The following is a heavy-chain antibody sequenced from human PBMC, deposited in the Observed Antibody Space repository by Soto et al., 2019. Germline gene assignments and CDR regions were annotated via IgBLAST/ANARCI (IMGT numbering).Heavy chain of an antibody. CDR2: IYPGDSDT. V-gene: IGHV5-51*01. J-gene: IGHJ6*02. CDR3: ARHDSTSVIYYYYGMDV. Sequence: GESLKISCKGSGYSFTSYWIGWVRQMPGKGLEWMGIIYPGDSDTRYSPSFQGQVTTSADKSISTAYLQWSSLKASDTAIYYCARHDSTSVIYYYYGMDVWGQGTTVTVSS. CDR1: GYSFTSYW. D-gene: IGHD2-15*01.